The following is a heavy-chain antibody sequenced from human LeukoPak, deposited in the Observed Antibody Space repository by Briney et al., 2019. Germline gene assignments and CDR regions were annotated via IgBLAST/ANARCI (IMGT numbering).Heavy chain of an antibody. CDR1: GFTVSSKY. J-gene: IGHJ3*02. D-gene: IGHD6-6*01. CDR2: IYSGGNT. CDR3: ASPCTTSSFYAFDI. Sequence: PGGSLRLSCAVSGFTVSSKYMSWVRQAPGKGLEWVSVIYSGGNTYYADSVKGRFTISRDNSKNTLYLQVNNLRPEDTAIYYCASPCTTSSFYAFDIWGHGTMVTVSS. V-gene: IGHV3-66*02.